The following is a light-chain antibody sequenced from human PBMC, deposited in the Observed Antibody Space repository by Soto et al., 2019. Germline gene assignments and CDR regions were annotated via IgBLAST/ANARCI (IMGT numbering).Light chain of an antibody. Sequence: EIVLTQSPGTLSLSPGERATLSCRASQSVRSDYLAWYQQKPGQAPRLLIYGTSNRATGVPDRFSGSGSGTDFTLSISRLEPEDFAVYFCLQYGRSPRTFGQGTKVDI. J-gene: IGKJ1*01. CDR3: LQYGRSPRT. CDR1: QSVRSDY. CDR2: GTS. V-gene: IGKV3-20*01.